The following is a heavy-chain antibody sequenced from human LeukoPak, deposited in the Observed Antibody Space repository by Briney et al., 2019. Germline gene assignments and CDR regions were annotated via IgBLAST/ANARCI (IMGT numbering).Heavy chain of an antibody. CDR3: ARQGGATTSDACDI. V-gene: IGHV4-4*09. CDR1: GGSISSYY. J-gene: IGHJ3*02. CDR2: IYTSGST. Sequence: SETLSLTCTVSGGSISSYYWSWIRQPPGKGLEWIGYIYTSGSTNYNPSLKSRVTISVDTSKNQFSLKLSSVTAADTAVYYCARQGGATTSDACDIWGQGTMVTVSS. D-gene: IGHD1-26*01.